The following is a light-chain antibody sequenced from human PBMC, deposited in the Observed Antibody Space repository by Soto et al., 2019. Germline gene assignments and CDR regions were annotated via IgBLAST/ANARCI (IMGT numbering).Light chain of an antibody. Sequence: DIVMTQSALSLPVTPGEPASISCRSSQILLHSNGYNYLDWYLQKPGQSPQLLIYLGSNRASGVPDRFSGSGSGTDFTLKISRVEAEDVGVYYCMQALQTPMYTFGQGTKLEIK. CDR2: LGS. CDR3: MQALQTPMYT. CDR1: QILLHSNGYNY. J-gene: IGKJ2*01. V-gene: IGKV2-28*01.